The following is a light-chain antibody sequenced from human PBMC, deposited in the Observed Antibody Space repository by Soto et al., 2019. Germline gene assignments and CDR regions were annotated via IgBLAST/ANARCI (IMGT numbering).Light chain of an antibody. Sequence: QSALTQPASVSGSPGQSITISCTGTSSDVGSYNLVSWYQQHPGKAPKLMIYEGSKRLSGISNRFSGSKSGNTASLTISGLQAEDEADYYCCSYVGSSTWVFGGGTTLTVL. J-gene: IGLJ3*02. V-gene: IGLV2-23*01. CDR2: EGS. CDR3: CSYVGSSTWV. CDR1: SSDVGSYNL.